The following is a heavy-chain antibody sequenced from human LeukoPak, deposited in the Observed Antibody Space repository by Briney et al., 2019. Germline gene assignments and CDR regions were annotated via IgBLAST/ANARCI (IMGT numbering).Heavy chain of an antibody. J-gene: IGHJ3*02. V-gene: IGHV4-59*01. CDR3: ARGGYSNGLHDAFDI. CDR2: IYYSGST. D-gene: IGHD6-19*01. Sequence: SETLSLTCTVSSGSISSYYWSWIRQPPGKGLEWIGYIYYSGSTNYNPSLKSRVTISVDTSKNQFSLMLSSVTAADTAVYYCARGGYSNGLHDAFDIWGQGTMVTVSS. CDR1: SGSISSYY.